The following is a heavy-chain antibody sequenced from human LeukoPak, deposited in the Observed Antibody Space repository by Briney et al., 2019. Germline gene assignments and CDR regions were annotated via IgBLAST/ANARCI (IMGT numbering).Heavy chain of an antibody. V-gene: IGHV4-30-4*08. J-gene: IGHJ4*02. D-gene: IGHD4-23*01. CDR1: GGSISSGDYY. CDR2: IYYSGST. CDR3: ARTTVVTHWDFDY. Sequence: SETLSLTCTVSGGSISSGDYYWSWIRQPPGKGLEWIGYIYYSGSTYYNPSLKSRVTISVDTPKNQFSLKLSSVTAADTAVCYCARTTVVTHWDFDYWGQGTLVTASS.